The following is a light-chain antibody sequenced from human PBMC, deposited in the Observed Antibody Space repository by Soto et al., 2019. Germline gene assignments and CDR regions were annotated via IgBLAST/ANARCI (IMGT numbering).Light chain of an antibody. CDR1: QSVSSN. J-gene: IGKJ1*01. Sequence: EIVLTQSPGALSLSPGERATLCCRASQSVSSNLAWYQQKPGQAPRLLIYGASTRATGIPARFSGTGSGTDFTLTVSSLQSEDFAVYYCQQYDNWPQTFGQGTKVDIK. V-gene: IGKV3-15*01. CDR3: QQYDNWPQT. CDR2: GAS.